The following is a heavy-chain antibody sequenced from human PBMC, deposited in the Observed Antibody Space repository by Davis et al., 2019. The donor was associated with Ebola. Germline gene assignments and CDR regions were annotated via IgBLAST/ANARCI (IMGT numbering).Heavy chain of an antibody. CDR3: ARDSGYSSGWYVGGY. V-gene: IGHV1-2*02. J-gene: IGHJ4*02. CDR2: INPNSGGT. Sequence: AASVKVSCKASGYTFTGYYMHWVRQAPGQGLEWMGWINPNSGGTNYAQKLQGRVTMTTDTSTSTAYMELSSLRSEDTAVYYCARDSGYSSGWYVGGYWGQGTLVTVSS. D-gene: IGHD6-19*01. CDR1: GYTFTGYY.